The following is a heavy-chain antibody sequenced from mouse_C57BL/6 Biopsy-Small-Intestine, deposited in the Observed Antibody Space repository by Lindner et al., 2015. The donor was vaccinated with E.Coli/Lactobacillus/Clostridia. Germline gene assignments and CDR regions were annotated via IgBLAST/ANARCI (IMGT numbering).Heavy chain of an antibody. CDR3: TTNGRDYFDY. CDR1: GFNIKDYY. J-gene: IGHJ2*01. CDR2: IDPENGDT. V-gene: IGHV14-4*01. Sequence: VQLQESGAELVKPGASVKLSCTASGFNIKDYYMHWVKQRTEQGLEWIGWIDPENGDTEYASKFQGKATITADTSSNTAYLQLSSLTSEDTAVYYCTTNGRDYFDYWGQGTTLTVSS. D-gene: IGHD1-1*01.